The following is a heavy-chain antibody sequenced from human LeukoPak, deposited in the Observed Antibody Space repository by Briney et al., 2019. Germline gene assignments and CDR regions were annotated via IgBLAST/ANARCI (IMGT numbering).Heavy chain of an antibody. CDR3: ARAQPDSVWGSYPRYFDY. V-gene: IGHV4-59*01. J-gene: IGHJ4*02. CDR1: GGSISSYC. D-gene: IGHD3-16*01. Sequence: SETLSLTCTVSGGSISSYCWSWIRQPPGKGLEWIGYIYHSGSTNYNPSLKSRVTISVDTSKNQFSLKLNSVTAADTAVYYCARAQPDSVWGSYPRYFDYWGQGTLVTVSS. CDR2: IYHSGST.